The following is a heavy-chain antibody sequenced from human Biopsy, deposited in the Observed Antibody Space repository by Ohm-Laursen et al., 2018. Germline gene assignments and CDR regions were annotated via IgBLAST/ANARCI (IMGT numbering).Heavy chain of an antibody. D-gene: IGHD2-8*02. CDR3: ASYDEAGGYFAY. CDR1: GFKFADYG. Sequence: SLRLSCAASGFKFADYGMNWVRQVPGKGLVWVSRINSNGRSTAYADSVKGRFTISRDNAKNTLYLQLNSLRAEDTALYYCASYDEAGGYFAYWGQGALVTVSS. V-gene: IGHV3-74*03. J-gene: IGHJ4*02. CDR2: INSNGRST.